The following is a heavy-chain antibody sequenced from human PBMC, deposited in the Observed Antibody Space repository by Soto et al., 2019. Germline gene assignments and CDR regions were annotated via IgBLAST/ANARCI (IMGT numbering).Heavy chain of an antibody. Sequence: QVQLVESGGGVVQPGRSLRLSCAASGFTFSSYGMHWVRQAPGKGLEWVAVISYDGSNKYYADSVKGRFTISRDNSKNTLYLQMNSLRAEDTAVYYCAKDLDIVVVVAHKHTPDYWGQGTLVTVSS. J-gene: IGHJ4*02. CDR3: AKDLDIVVVVAHKHTPDY. D-gene: IGHD2-15*01. CDR1: GFTFSSYG. V-gene: IGHV3-30*18. CDR2: ISYDGSNK.